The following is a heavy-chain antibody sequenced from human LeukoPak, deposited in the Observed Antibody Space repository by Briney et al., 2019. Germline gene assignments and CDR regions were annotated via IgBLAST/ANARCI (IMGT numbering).Heavy chain of an antibody. CDR2: IIPILGIA. J-gene: IGHJ5*02. V-gene: IGHV1-69*04. CDR1: GGTFSSYA. D-gene: IGHD2-2*01. Sequence: SVKVSCKASGGTFSSYAISWVRQAPGQGLEWMGRIIPILGIANYAQKFQGRVTITADESTSTAYMELSSLRSEDTAVYYCARRCSSTSCSIGGGWFDPWGQGTQVTVSS. CDR3: ARRCSSTSCSIGGGWFDP.